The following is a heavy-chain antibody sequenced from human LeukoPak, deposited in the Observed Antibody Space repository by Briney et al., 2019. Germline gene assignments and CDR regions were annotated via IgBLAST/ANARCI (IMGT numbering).Heavy chain of an antibody. CDR3: ARVRPSFGSAYYMDV. CDR2: IIPIFGTA. CDR1: GGTFSSYA. J-gene: IGHJ6*03. D-gene: IGHD3-10*01. V-gene: IGHV1-69*06. Sequence: GASVKVSCKASGGTFSSYAISWVRQAPGQGLEWMGGIIPIFGTANYAQKFQGRVTITADKSTSTAYMELSSLRSEDTAVYYCARVRPSFGSAYYMDVWGKGTTVTISS.